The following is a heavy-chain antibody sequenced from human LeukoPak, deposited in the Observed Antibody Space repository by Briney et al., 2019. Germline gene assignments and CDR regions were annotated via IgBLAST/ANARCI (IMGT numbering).Heavy chain of an antibody. CDR3: ARNILFAFDI. J-gene: IGHJ3*02. CDR2: ISGSGGKT. CDR1: GFPFNIYA. Sequence: GGSLRLSCAASGFPFNIYAMNWVRQAPGKGLEWVSGISGSGGKTYYADSVKGRFTISRDNSKNTLYLQVNSLRAEDTAMYYCARNILFAFDIWGQGTMVTVSS. V-gene: IGHV3-23*01. D-gene: IGHD2/OR15-2a*01.